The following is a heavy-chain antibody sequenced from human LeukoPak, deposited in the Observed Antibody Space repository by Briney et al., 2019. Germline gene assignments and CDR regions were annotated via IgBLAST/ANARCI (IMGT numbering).Heavy chain of an antibody. CDR3: TRAGGGFDY. CDR2: IKSDGSSI. V-gene: IGHV3-74*01. CDR1: GFSFTTYN. Sequence: QSGGSLRLSCAASGFSFTTYNMNWVRQAPGKGLVWVARIKSDGSSISYADSVKGRFTISRDNAKNTLYLQMNSLRAEDTAVYYCTRAGGGFDYWGQGTLVTVSS. D-gene: IGHD2-15*01. J-gene: IGHJ4*02.